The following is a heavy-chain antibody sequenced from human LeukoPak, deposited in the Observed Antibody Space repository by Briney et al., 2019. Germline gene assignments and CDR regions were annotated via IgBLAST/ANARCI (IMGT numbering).Heavy chain of an antibody. V-gene: IGHV3-7*01. CDR3: ARDPIDSPVDDY. CDR2: IKQDGSEK. CDR1: GFTFSSYG. J-gene: IGHJ4*02. Sequence: PGGSLRLSCAASGFTFSSYGMHWVRQAPGKGLEWVANIKQDGSEKYYVDSVKGRFTISRDNAKNSLYLQMNSLRAEDTAVYYCARDPIDSPVDDYWGQGTLVTVSS. D-gene: IGHD2-21*01.